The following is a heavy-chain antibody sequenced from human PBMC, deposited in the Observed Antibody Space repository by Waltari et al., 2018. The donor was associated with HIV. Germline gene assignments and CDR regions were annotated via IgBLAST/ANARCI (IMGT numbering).Heavy chain of an antibody. CDR1: GGSISSGGYY. V-gene: IGHV4-31*03. Sequence: QVQLQESGPGLVKPSQTLSLTCTVSGGSISSGGYYWSWIRQHPGKGLEWIGYIDYTVSTYYNPSLKRRVTISVDTSKNQFSLKLSSVTAADTAVYYCAREMERLQFYSSGGMDVWGQGTTVTVSS. J-gene: IGHJ6*02. D-gene: IGHD5-12*01. CDR2: IDYTVST. CDR3: AREMERLQFYSSGGMDV.